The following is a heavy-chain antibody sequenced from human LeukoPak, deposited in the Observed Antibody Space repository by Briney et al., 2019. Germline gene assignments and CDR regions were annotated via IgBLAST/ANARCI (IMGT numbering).Heavy chain of an antibody. J-gene: IGHJ4*02. CDR2: ISWNSGSI. Sequence: PGRSLRLSCAASGFTFDDYAMHWVRHAPGKGLEWVSGISWNSGSIGYADSVKGRFTISRDNAKNSLYLQMNSLRAEDTALYYCARDDGSGSYYKEYYFDYWGQGTLVTVSS. CDR3: ARDDGSGSYYKEYYFDY. D-gene: IGHD3-10*01. CDR1: GFTFDDYA. V-gene: IGHV3-9*01.